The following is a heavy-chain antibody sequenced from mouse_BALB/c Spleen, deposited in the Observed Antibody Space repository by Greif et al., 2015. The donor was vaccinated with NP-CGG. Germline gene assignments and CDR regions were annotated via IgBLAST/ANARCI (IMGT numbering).Heavy chain of an antibody. CDR2: ISSGGST. Sequence: EVQLQESGGGLVKPGGSLKLSCAASGFTFSSYAMSWVRQTPEKRLEWVASISSGGSTYYPDSVKGRFTISRDNARNILYLQMSSLRSEDTAMYYCARDYGKWGAWFAYWGQGTLVTVSA. D-gene: IGHD2-1*01. CDR3: ARDYGKWGAWFAY. V-gene: IGHV5-6-5*01. J-gene: IGHJ3*01. CDR1: GFTFSSYA.